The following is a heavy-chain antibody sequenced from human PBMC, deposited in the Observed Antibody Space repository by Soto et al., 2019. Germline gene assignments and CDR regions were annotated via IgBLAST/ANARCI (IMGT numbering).Heavy chain of an antibody. J-gene: IGHJ5*02. Sequence: PGGSLRLSCAASGFTFSSYWMSWVRQAPGKGLEWVANIKQHGSEKNYVDSVKGRFTISRDNAKNSLYLQMNSLRAEDTAVYYCARDWKGKIPAASNWFDPWGQGTLVTVSS. V-gene: IGHV3-7*01. D-gene: IGHD2-2*01. CDR2: IKQHGSEK. CDR1: GFTFSSYW. CDR3: ARDWKGKIPAASNWFDP.